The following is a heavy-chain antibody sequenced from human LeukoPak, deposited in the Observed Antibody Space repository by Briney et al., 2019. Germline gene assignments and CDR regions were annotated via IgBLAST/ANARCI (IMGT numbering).Heavy chain of an antibody. J-gene: IGHJ3*02. D-gene: IGHD3-10*01. Sequence: GGSLILSCAAPGFTFSSFSMHWVRQAPGKGLEYLSGISANGGSTYYVNSVKGRFTISRDNSKNTLYLQMGSLRTEDMAVYYCARDLITRAAFDIWGQGTMVTVSS. CDR2: ISANGGST. CDR1: GFTFSSFS. V-gene: IGHV3-64*01. CDR3: ARDLITRAAFDI.